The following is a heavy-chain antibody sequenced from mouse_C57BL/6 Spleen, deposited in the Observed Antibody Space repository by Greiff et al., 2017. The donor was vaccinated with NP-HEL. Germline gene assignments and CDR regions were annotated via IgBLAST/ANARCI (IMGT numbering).Heavy chain of an antibody. D-gene: IGHD2-10*02. J-gene: IGHJ4*01. CDR3: AKYFAMDY. CDR2: INPNNGGT. CDR1: GYTFTDYY. Sequence: EVKLMESGPELVKPGASVKISCKASGYTFTDYYMNWVKQSHGKSLEWIGDINPNNGGTSYNQKFKGKATLTVDKSSSTAYMELRSLTSEDSAVYYCAKYFAMDYWGQGTSVTVSS. V-gene: IGHV1-26*01.